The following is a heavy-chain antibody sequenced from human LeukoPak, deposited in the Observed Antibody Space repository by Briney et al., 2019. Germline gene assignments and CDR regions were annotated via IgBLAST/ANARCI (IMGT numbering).Heavy chain of an antibody. CDR1: GFAFSTYG. Sequence: PGGSLRLSCTASGFAFSTYGMGWGRRAPGKGLEWVSVISGSGGITHYADSVKGRFTISRDNSKNTLFLQMNSLRAEDTAVYYCAKSIQRERRGIYPYYGLDVWGKGTTVTVSS. J-gene: IGHJ6*04. V-gene: IGHV3-23*01. D-gene: IGHD1-1*01. CDR2: ISGSGGIT. CDR3: AKSIQRERRGIYPYYGLDV.